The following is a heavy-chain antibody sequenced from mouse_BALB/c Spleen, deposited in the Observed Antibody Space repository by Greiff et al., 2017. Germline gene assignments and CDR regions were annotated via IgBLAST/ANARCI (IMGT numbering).Heavy chain of an antibody. CDR2: ISSGGGST. V-gene: IGHV5-12-1*01. CDR3: ARPVNYYGYYFDY. CDR1: GFAFSSYD. Sequence: EVKLVESGGGLVKPGGSLKLSCAASGFAFSSYDMSWVRQTPEKRLEWVAYISSGGGSTYYPDTVKGRFTISRDNAKNTLYLQMSSLKSEDTAMYYCARPVNYYGYYFDYWGQGTTLTVSS. D-gene: IGHD1-1*01. J-gene: IGHJ2*01.